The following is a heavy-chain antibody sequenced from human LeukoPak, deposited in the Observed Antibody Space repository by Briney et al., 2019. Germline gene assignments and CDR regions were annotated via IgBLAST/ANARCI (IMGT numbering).Heavy chain of an antibody. CDR1: GGSISSGDYY. CDR3: ARAYYYDSSGYYSNRYYFDY. Sequence: SQTLSLTCTVSGGSISSGDYYWSWIRQPPGKGLEWIGYIYYSGSTYYNPSLKSRVTISVDTPKNQFSLKLSSVTAADTAVYYCARAYYYDSSGYYSNRYYFDYWGQGTLVTVSS. CDR2: IYYSGST. J-gene: IGHJ4*02. V-gene: IGHV4-30-4*01. D-gene: IGHD3-22*01.